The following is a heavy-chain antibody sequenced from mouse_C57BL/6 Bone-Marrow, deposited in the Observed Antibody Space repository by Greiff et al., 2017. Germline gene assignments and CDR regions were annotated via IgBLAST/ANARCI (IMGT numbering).Heavy chain of an antibody. CDR2: IWSGGST. CDR3: ASRGSYYAMDY. V-gene: IGHV2-4*02. CDR1: GFSLTSYG. J-gene: IGHJ4*01. D-gene: IGHD3-3*01. Sequence: QVQLKESGPGLVQPSQSLSITCTASGFSLTSYGVHWVRQPPGKGLAWRGVIWSGGSTDSNAAFISRLSISKDNSKSQVFFKMNSLQADDTAIYYCASRGSYYAMDYWGQGTSVTVSS.